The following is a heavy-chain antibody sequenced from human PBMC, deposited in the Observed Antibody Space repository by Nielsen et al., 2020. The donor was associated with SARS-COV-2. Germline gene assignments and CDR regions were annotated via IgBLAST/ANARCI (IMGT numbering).Heavy chain of an antibody. CDR1: EFSFEKIA. V-gene: IGHV3-23*01. CDR3: ANTLSRACINGVCFRGGAYSDYGMDV. Sequence: GESLTLSCAVSEFSFEKIAMSCVRQAPGKGLEWVSSISGQGASTYYADSVKGRFTISRDNFKNTLDLQLNSLRAEDTAVYYCANTLSRACINGVCFRGGAYSDYGMDVWGQGTTVTVSS. D-gene: IGHD2-8*01. J-gene: IGHJ6*02. CDR2: ISGQGAST.